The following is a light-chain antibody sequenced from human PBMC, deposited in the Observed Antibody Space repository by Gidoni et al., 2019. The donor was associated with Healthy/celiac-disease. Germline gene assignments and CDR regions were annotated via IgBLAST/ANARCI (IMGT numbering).Light chain of an antibody. CDR2: KAS. V-gene: IGKV1-5*03. CDR1: QSISSW. Sequence: DIQMTQSPSTLSASVGDRVTITCRASQSISSWLVWYQQKPGKAPKLRLYKASSLESGVPSRFRGSGSGTEFTLTISSLQPDDFATYYCQQYNSYSTFGQGTKVEIK. J-gene: IGKJ1*01. CDR3: QQYNSYST.